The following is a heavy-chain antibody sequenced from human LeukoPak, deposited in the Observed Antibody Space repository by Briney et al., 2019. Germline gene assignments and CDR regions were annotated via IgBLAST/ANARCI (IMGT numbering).Heavy chain of an antibody. CDR1: GFTFSSYW. D-gene: IGHD3-22*01. CDR3: ARDRPYYYDSSGYSDAFDI. Sequence: GGSLRLSCAASGFTFSSYWMHWVRQAPGKGLVWVSRINTDGSSTSYADSVKGRFTISRDNSKNTLYLQMNSLRAEDTAVYYCARDRPYYYDSSGYSDAFDIWGQGTMVTVSS. CDR2: INTDGSST. J-gene: IGHJ3*02. V-gene: IGHV3-74*01.